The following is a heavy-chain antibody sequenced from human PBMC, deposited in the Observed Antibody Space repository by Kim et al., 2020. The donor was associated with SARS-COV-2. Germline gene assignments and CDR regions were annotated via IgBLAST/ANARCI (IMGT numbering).Heavy chain of an antibody. J-gene: IGHJ5*01. Sequence: GGSLRLSCAASGFTFSDHSMHWVRQAPGKGLEWVSYISSRSSTIIYYADSVKGRFTISRDNAKSSLYLQMNSLRDEDTAVYYCARGSGSYFLGWFDSWGQGILVTVSS. CDR2: ISSRSSTII. CDR3: ARGSGSYFLGWFDS. V-gene: IGHV3-48*02. D-gene: IGHD1-26*01. CDR1: GFTFSDHS.